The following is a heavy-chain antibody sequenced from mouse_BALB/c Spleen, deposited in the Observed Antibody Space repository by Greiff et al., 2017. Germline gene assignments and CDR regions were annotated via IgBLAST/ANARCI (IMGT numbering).Heavy chain of an antibody. D-gene: IGHD1-1*01. CDR2: IDPSDSYT. J-gene: IGHJ4*01. CDR3: ARPHYYGSSYAMDY. Sequence: QVQLQQPGAELVKPGASVKLSCKASGYTFTSYWMHWVKQRPGQGLEWIGEIDPSDSYTNYNQKFKGKATLTVDKSSSTAYMQLSSLTSEDSAVYYCARPHYYGSSYAMDYWGQGTSVTVSS. V-gene: IGHV1-69*02. CDR1: GYTFTSYW.